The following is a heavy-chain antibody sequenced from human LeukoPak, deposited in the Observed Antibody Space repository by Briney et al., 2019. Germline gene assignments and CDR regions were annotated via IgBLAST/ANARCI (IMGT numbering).Heavy chain of an antibody. J-gene: IGHJ4*02. CDR2: VRYDGDNK. D-gene: IGHD1-26*01. V-gene: IGHV3-30*02. Sequence: PGGSLRLSCAASGFTFSSYAMNWVRQAPGKGLEWVAFVRYDGDNKYYADSVKGRFTISRDNSKNTLYLQMNSLRAGDTAVYYCARGEADLDYWGQGTLVTVSS. CDR1: GFTFSSYA. CDR3: ARGEADLDY.